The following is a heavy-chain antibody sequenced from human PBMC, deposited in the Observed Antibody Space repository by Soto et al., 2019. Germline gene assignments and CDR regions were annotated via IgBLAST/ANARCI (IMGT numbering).Heavy chain of an antibody. CDR2: INHSGST. J-gene: IGHJ3*02. CDR1: GGSFSGYY. D-gene: IGHD6-13*01. Sequence: PETLSLTCAVYGGSFSGYYWSWIRQPPGKGLGWIGEINHSGSTNYNPSLKSRVTISVDTSKNQFSLKLSSVTAADTAVYYCAREVIGAAAGPGAFDIWGQGTMVAVSS. CDR3: AREVIGAAAGPGAFDI. V-gene: IGHV4-34*01.